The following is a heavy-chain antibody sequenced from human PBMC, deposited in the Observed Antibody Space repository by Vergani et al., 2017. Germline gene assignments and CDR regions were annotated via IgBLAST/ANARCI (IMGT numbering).Heavy chain of an antibody. D-gene: IGHD3-3*01. CDR1: GGSISSYY. V-gene: IGHV4-59*08. J-gene: IGHJ6*02. CDR2: ISYSGST. CDR3: ARAVEARIYYYYGMDV. Sequence: QVQLQESGPGLVKPSETLSLTCTVSGGSISSYYWSWIRQPPGKGLEWIGYISYSGSTYYNPSLKSRVTISVDTSKNQFSLKLSSVTAADTAVYYCARAVEARIYYYYGMDVWDQGTTVTVSS.